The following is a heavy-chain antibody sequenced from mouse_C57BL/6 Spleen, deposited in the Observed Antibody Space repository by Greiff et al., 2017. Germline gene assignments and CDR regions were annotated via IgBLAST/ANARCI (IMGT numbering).Heavy chain of an antibody. CDR2: INPNNGGT. Sequence: EVQLQQSGPELVKPGASVKISCKASGYTFTDYYMNWVKQSHGKSLEWIGDINPNNGGTSYNQKFKGKATLTVDKSSSTAYMALRSLTSEDSAVYYGSRGGIYDGNYHWYFDVWGTGTTVTVSS. CDR3: SRGGIYDGNYHWYFDV. V-gene: IGHV1-26*01. CDR1: GYTFTDYY. J-gene: IGHJ1*03. D-gene: IGHD2-1*01.